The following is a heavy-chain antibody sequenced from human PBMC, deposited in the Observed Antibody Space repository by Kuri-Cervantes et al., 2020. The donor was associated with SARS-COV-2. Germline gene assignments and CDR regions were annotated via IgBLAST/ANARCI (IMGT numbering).Heavy chain of an antibody. CDR1: GFSFTSYS. J-gene: IGHJ6*02. Sequence: GESLKISCAASGFSFTSYSMTWVRQTPGKGLEWVSSISRTSTYKHYADSVKDRFSMSRDNAKNSLYLQLESLRVEDTAIYYCARGGSGDSRPSHYDIPDFYYTLDVWGQGTTVTVSS. CDR2: ISRTSTYK. CDR3: ARGGSGDSRPSHYDIPDFYYTLDV. D-gene: IGHD3-9*01. V-gene: IGHV3-21*06.